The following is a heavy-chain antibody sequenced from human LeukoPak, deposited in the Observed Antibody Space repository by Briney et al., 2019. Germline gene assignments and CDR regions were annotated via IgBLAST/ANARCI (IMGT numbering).Heavy chain of an antibody. Sequence: GGSLRLSCAASGFTFSDYYMSWIRQAPGKGLEWVSYISSSGSTIYYADSVKGRFTISRNNAKNSLYLQMNSLRAEDTAVYYCAGELYGSGSYYDYWGQGTLVTVSS. J-gene: IGHJ4*02. D-gene: IGHD3-10*01. CDR2: ISSSGSTI. CDR3: AGELYGSGSYYDY. CDR1: GFTFSDYY. V-gene: IGHV3-11*01.